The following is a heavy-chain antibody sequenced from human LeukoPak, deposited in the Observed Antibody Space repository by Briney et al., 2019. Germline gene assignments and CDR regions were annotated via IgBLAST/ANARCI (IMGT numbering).Heavy chain of an antibody. V-gene: IGHV4-34*01. J-gene: IGHJ4*02. CDR1: GGSFSGYY. Sequence: PSETLSLTCAVYGGSFSGYYWSWIRQPPGKGLEWIGEINHSGSTNYNPSLKSRVTISVDTSKNQFSLKLSSVTAADTAVYYCARVDSSGWCDVVYWGQGTLVTVSS. D-gene: IGHD6-19*01. CDR3: ARVDSSGWCDVVY. CDR2: INHSGST.